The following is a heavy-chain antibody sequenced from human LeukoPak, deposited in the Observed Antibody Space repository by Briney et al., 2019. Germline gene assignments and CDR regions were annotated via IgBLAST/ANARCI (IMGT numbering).Heavy chain of an antibody. CDR2: ITNRGSGSTI. Sequence: TGGSLRLSCEASGFIFSSYEMNWVRQAPGKGLEWVSYITNRGSGSTIYYAGSVKGRFTVSRDDAKNSLYLQMNSLRVEDTAVYYCAREHSSSGWGYFDYWGQGALVTVSS. D-gene: IGHD6-25*01. CDR3: AREHSSSGWGYFDY. CDR1: GFIFSSYE. J-gene: IGHJ4*02. V-gene: IGHV3-48*03.